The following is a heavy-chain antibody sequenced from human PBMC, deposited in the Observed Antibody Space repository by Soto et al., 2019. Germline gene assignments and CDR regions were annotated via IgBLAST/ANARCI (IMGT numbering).Heavy chain of an antibody. CDR1: GGTFSSYA. J-gene: IGHJ6*02. D-gene: IGHD2-2*01. CDR3: ARDPIVVVPAATNPYYYYGMDV. Sequence: QVQLVQSGAEVKKPGSSVKVSCKASGGTFSSYAISWVRQAPGQGLEWMGGIIPIFGTVNYAQKFQGRVTITADKSTSTAYMELSSLRSEDTAVYYCARDPIVVVPAATNPYYYYGMDVWGQGTTVTVSS. CDR2: IIPIFGTV. V-gene: IGHV1-69*06.